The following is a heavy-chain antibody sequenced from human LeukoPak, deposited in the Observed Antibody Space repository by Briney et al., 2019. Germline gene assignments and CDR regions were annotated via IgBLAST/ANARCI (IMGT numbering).Heavy chain of an antibody. V-gene: IGHV1-24*01. D-gene: IGHD3-22*01. CDR1: GYTLTELS. CDR3: ARHGDYDSSGYYLSDY. CDR2: FDPEDGET. J-gene: IGHJ4*02. Sequence: ASVKVSCKVSGYTLTELSMHWVRQAPGKGLEWMGGFDPEDGETIYAQKFQGRVTMTEDTSTDTAYLQWSSLKASDTAMYYCARHGDYDSSGYYLSDYWGQGTLVTVSS.